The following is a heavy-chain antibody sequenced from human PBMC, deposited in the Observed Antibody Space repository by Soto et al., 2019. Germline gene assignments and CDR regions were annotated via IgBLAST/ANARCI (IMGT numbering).Heavy chain of an antibody. J-gene: IGHJ4*02. D-gene: IGHD3-22*01. CDR1: GFTFSNAW. CDR2: IKSKTDGGTT. V-gene: IGHV3-15*01. Sequence: GGSLRLSCAASGFTFSNAWMSWVRQAPGKGLEWVGRIKSKTDGGTTDYAAPVKGRFTISRDDSKNTLYLQMNSLKTEDTAVYYCTTESSYDSSGYYYGPADYWGQGTLVTVSS. CDR3: TTESSYDSSGYYYGPADY.